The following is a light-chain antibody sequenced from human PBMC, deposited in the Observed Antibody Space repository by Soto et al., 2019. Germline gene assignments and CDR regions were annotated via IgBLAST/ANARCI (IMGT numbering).Light chain of an antibody. CDR3: QQYITYAWT. J-gene: IGKJ1*01. Sequence: IQMTQSPSTLSASVGDRVTITCRASQSISTWLAWYQQKPGKAPKLLIFDASSLESGVPSRFSGSGSGAKFTLTISSLQPDDFATYYCQQYITYAWTFGQGTKVDI. CDR1: QSISTW. V-gene: IGKV1-5*01. CDR2: DAS.